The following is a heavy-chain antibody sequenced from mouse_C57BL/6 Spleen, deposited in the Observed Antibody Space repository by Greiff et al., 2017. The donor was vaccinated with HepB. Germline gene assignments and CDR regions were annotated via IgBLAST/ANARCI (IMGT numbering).Heavy chain of an antibody. J-gene: IGHJ4*01. D-gene: IGHD1-1*01. CDR3: AREYYGSSAYAMDY. CDR2: IDPNSGGT. CDR1: GYTFTSYW. V-gene: IGHV1-72*01. Sequence: QVHVKQPGAELVKPGASVKLSCKASGYTFTSYWMHWVKQRPGRGLEWIGRIDPNSGGTKYNEKFKSKATLTVDKPSSTAYMQLSSLTSEDSAVYYCAREYYGSSAYAMDYWGQGTSVTVSS.